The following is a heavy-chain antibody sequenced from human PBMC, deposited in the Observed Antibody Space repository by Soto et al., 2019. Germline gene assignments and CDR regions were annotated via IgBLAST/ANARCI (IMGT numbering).Heavy chain of an antibody. CDR3: AKDWATIFGVVITFFDY. J-gene: IGHJ4*02. V-gene: IGHV3-23*01. CDR1: GFTFSSYA. D-gene: IGHD3-3*01. Sequence: GGSLRPSCAASGFTFSSYAMSWVRQAPGKGLEWVSAISGSGGSTYYADPVKGRFTISRDKSKNTLYLQMNSLRAEDTAVYYCAKDWATIFGVVITFFDYWGQGTLVTVSS. CDR2: ISGSGGST.